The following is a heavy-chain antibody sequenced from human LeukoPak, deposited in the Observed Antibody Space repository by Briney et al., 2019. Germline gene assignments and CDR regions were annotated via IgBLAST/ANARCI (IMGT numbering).Heavy chain of an antibody. Sequence: GGSLRLSCAASGFTFSNYGMSWVRQAPGKGLEWVSFISGGSSSRYYADSVKGRFTISRDNAKNSLYLQMNSLRAEDTAVYYCARDRMDAVFYFDYWGQGTLVTVSS. CDR2: ISGGSSSR. V-gene: IGHV3-21*01. CDR3: ARDRMDAVFYFDY. J-gene: IGHJ4*02. D-gene: IGHD3-9*01. CDR1: GFTFSNYG.